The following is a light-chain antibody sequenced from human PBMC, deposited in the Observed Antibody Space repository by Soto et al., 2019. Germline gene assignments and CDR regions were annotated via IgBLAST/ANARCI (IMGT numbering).Light chain of an antibody. V-gene: IGKV3-15*01. CDR1: QSVGSN. Sequence: ETVMTQSPDTLSVSPGERATLSCRASQSVGSNLAWYQQKPGQAPRLLIYGASTRATGFPARFSGSGSGTEFTPTISSLQSEDFAVYYCQQNNEWPLTFGQGTKVEIK. J-gene: IGKJ1*01. CDR2: GAS. CDR3: QQNNEWPLT.